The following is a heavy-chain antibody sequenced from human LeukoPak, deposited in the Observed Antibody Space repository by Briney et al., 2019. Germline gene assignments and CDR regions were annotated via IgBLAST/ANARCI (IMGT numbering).Heavy chain of an antibody. J-gene: IGHJ5*02. D-gene: IGHD5-18*01. CDR3: ARTGFSYGSSGS. Sequence: SETLSLTCAVYGGSFSGYYWSWIRQPPGKGLEWIGCIYYNGRSHYNPSLRSRVAISGDTAKNQFSLKVNSVTAADTAVYYCARTGFSYGSSGSWGQGTLVTVSA. CDR2: IYYNGRS. V-gene: IGHV4-34*01. CDR1: GGSFSGYY.